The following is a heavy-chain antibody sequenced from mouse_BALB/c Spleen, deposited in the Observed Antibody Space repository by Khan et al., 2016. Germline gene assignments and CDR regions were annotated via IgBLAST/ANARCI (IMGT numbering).Heavy chain of an antibody. D-gene: IGHD2-14*01. CDR1: GYSITSDYA. CDR2: ISYSGRT. V-gene: IGHV3-2*02. J-gene: IGHJ3*01. CDR3: ARNWNRYERTWIAY. Sequence: EVQLQESGPDLVKPSQSLSLTCTVTGYSITSDYAWNWIRQFPGNKLEWMGYISYSGRTSSNPSLKSRISITRDTSKNQFFLQLHSVTTDDTATYYWARNWNRYERTWIAYWGQGTLVTVSA.